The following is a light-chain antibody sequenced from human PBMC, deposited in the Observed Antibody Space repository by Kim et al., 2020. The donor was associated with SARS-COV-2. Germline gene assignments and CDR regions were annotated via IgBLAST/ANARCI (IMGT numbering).Light chain of an antibody. CDR3: QQSNTIPYT. Sequence: DIQMTQSPSSLSASVGDRVTITCRASQSINNYLNWYQHKPGKAPILLVYDASSLQGGVPSRFSGSGSGTDFSVTISSLQPEDFASYYCQQSNTIPYTFGQGTKLEI. V-gene: IGKV1-39*01. CDR1: QSINNY. CDR2: DAS. J-gene: IGKJ2*01.